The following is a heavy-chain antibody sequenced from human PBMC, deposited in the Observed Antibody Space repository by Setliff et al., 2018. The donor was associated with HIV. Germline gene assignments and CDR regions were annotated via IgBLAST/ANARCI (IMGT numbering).Heavy chain of an antibody. D-gene: IGHD2-21*01. J-gene: IGHJ5*01. CDR1: GDSFNSYY. Sequence: TLSLTCTVSGDSFNSYYWFWIRQPPGEGLEYIGYIYNNGNAYYNPSFKSRVTLSVDRSESQFSLRVNSVTAADTAVYFCAGSSHIGIRKLWFVSWGQGRLVTVSS. V-gene: IGHV4-59*01. CDR2: IYNNGNA. CDR3: AGSSHIGIRKLWFVS.